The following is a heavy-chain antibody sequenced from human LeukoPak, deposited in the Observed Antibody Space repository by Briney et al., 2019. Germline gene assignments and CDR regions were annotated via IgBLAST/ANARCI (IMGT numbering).Heavy chain of an antibody. D-gene: IGHD3-3*01. Sequence: GGSLRLSCAASGFTFSDYYMSWIRQAPGKGLEWISYAGSSGSPMNYADFVKGRFTISKDNAKNSLYLQMNSLRAEDTAMYYCARTGFDLWSGYYGARYFFDYWGQGTLVTVSS. CDR1: GFTFSDYY. V-gene: IGHV3-11*01. J-gene: IGHJ4*02. CDR3: ARTGFDLWSGYYGARYFFDY. CDR2: AGSSGSPM.